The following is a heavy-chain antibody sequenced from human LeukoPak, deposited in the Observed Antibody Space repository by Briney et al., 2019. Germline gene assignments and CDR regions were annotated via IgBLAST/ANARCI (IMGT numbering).Heavy chain of an antibody. Sequence: SETLSLTCAVYGGSLSDHYWSWFRQPPGKGLEWIGEINPRGSTIYNPSLKSRVTISVDTSKNQFSLNLSSVTAADTAVYYCAREPGYCSGGTCYGGWFDPWGQGTLVTVSS. D-gene: IGHD2-15*01. V-gene: IGHV4-34*01. CDR1: GGSLSDHY. CDR2: INPRGST. CDR3: AREPGYCSGGTCYGGWFDP. J-gene: IGHJ5*02.